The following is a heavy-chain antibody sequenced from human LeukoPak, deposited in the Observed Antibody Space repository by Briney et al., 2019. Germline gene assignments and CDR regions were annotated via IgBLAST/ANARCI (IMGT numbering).Heavy chain of an antibody. Sequence: SETLSLTCALYGGSFTYYYWTWIRQSPGKGLEWIGEINHAGATDYNPSLKRRVTISVDTSKNQFSLKLNSVTAADTAVYYCARLNLEYLYSSGPNDYWGQGTLVTVSS. D-gene: IGHD3-10*01. CDR1: GGSFTYYY. J-gene: IGHJ4*02. CDR2: INHAGAT. CDR3: ARLNLEYLYSSGPNDY. V-gene: IGHV4-34*01.